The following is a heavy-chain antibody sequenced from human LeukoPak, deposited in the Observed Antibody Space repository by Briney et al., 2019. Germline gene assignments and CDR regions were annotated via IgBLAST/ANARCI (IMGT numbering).Heavy chain of an antibody. Sequence: ASVKGSCKASGYIFTTYAMHWVRQAPGQGLEWMGWINAGNGNTKYSQKFQGRVTITRDTSASTAYMELSSLRSEDTAVYYCATTVTAGTYRYFQHWGQGTLVTVSS. D-gene: IGHD4-17*01. CDR2: INAGNGNT. CDR1: GYIFTTYA. V-gene: IGHV1-3*01. CDR3: ATTVTAGTYRYFQH. J-gene: IGHJ1*01.